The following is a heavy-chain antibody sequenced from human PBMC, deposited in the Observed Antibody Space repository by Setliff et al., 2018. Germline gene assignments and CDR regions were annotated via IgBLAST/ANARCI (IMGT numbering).Heavy chain of an antibody. J-gene: IGHJ6*03. CDR2: INHSGST. CDR3: AKVRSSAWSIVYYYKDV. Sequence: SETLSLTCTVSGGSISSGGYYWSWIRQPPGKGLEWIGEINHSGSTNYNPSLKSRVTISVDTSKNQFSLKLSSVTAADTAVYYCAKVRSSAWSIVYYYKDVWGKGTTVTVSS. D-gene: IGHD6-13*01. V-gene: IGHV4-39*07. CDR1: GGSISSGGYY.